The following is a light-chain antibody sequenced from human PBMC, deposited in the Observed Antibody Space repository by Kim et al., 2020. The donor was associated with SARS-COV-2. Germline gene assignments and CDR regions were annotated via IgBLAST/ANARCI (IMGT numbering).Light chain of an antibody. J-gene: IGKJ4*01. CDR1: QSVASEH. CDR3: QSCGNTGCLT. CDR2: AES. Sequence: PGEKHTLPCRDGQSVASEHLAWYQQRPGQTPRRLIYAESSRVTGISDRFSVRGGGTDNTLTISGLEPEEVAVYYCQSCGNTGCLTFGGRTKVEIK. V-gene: IGKV3-20*01.